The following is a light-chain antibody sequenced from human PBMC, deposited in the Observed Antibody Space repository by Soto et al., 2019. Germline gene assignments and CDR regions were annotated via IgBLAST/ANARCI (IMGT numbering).Light chain of an antibody. J-gene: IGLJ3*02. Sequence: QSALTQPASVSGSPGQSITISCSGTTSDVGIYNLVSWYQQHPGKAPKLVIYEVDKRPSGVSNRFSGSRSVNTASLTISGLQSEDEADYYCSSYPGSRWVFGGGTKLTVL. CDR3: SSYPGSRWV. CDR1: TSDVGIYNL. CDR2: EVD. V-gene: IGLV2-23*02.